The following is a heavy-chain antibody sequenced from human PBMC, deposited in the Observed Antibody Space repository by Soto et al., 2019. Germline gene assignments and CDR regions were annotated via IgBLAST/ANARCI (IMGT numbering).Heavy chain of an antibody. V-gene: IGHV3-15*01. CDR1: GFTFSNAW. D-gene: IGHD2-15*01. Sequence: EVQLVESGGGLVKPGGSLRLSCAASGFTFSNAWMSWVRQAPGKGLEWVGRIKSKTDGGTTDYAAPVKGRFTISRDDSKNTLYLQMNSLKTEDTAVDYCTTEEGYCSGGSCYSDAFDIWGQGTMVTVSS. CDR3: TTEEGYCSGGSCYSDAFDI. J-gene: IGHJ3*02. CDR2: IKSKTDGGTT.